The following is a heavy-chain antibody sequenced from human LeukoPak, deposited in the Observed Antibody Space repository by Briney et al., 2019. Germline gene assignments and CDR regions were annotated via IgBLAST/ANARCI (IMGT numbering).Heavy chain of an antibody. Sequence: ASVKVSCKASGYTFTDYHLHWVRQAPGQGLEWMGWINPNSGGTNYAQKFQGRVIMTRDTSISTAYMELSRLRSDDTAVYYCARSEQWLDAFDIWGQGTMVTVSS. J-gene: IGHJ3*02. CDR3: ARSEQWLDAFDI. V-gene: IGHV1-2*02. CDR2: INPNSGGT. D-gene: IGHD6-19*01. CDR1: GYTFTDYH.